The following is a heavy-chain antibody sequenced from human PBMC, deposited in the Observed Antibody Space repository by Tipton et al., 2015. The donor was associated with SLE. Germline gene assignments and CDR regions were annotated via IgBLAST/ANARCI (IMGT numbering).Heavy chain of an antibody. D-gene: IGHD3-3*01. CDR1: GFSFSSYA. Sequence: SLRLSCAASGFSFSSYAMHWVRQAPGKGLEWVVVISSDGSNTYYADSVKGRFTISRDNSDNAVYLLMNSLRPEDTGIYYCARDRLERYFYNGVDVWGQGTTVAVSS. CDR2: ISSDGSNT. CDR3: ARDRLERYFYNGVDV. J-gene: IGHJ6*02. V-gene: IGHV3-30*04.